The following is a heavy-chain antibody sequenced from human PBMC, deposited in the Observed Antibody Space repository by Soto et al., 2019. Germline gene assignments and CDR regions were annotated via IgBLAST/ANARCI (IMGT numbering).Heavy chain of an antibody. CDR2: ISSSSSYI. CDR1: GFTFSSYS. Sequence: SLGLSCAASGFTFSSYSMNWVRQAPGKGLEWVSSISSSSSYIYYADSVKGRFTISRDNAKNSLYLQMNSLRAEDTAVYYCARDQGILXFGEPPDPNYYYYGMDVWGQGTTVTVSS. D-gene: IGHD3-10*01. V-gene: IGHV3-21*01. J-gene: IGHJ6*02. CDR3: ARDQGILXFGEPPDPNYYYYGMDV.